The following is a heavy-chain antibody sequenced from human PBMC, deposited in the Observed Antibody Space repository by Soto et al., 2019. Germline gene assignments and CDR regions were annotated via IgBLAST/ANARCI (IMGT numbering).Heavy chain of an antibody. CDR3: ATIVGATTRASWYFDL. CDR2: ISAYNGNT. CDR1: CYTFTSYG. V-gene: IGHV1-18*01. Sequence: ASVKVSCKASCYTFTSYGISWGRQAPGQGLEWMGWISAYNGNTNYAQKLQGRVTMTTDTSTSTAYMELRSLRSDDTAVYYCATIVGATTRASWYFDLWGRGTLVTVSS. D-gene: IGHD1-26*01. J-gene: IGHJ2*01.